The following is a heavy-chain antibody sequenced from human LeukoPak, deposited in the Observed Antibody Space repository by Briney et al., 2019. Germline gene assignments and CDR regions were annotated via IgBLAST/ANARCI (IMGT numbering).Heavy chain of an antibody. J-gene: IGHJ4*02. CDR3: ARDYSSGWYGEYYFDY. D-gene: IGHD6-19*01. V-gene: IGHV3-7*01. CDR1: GFTFSSYW. CDR2: IKQDGSEK. Sequence: GGSLRLSCAASGFTFSSYWMSWVRQAPGKGLEWVANIKQDGSEKYYVDSVKGRFTISRDNAKNSLYLQMNSLRAEDTAVYYCARDYSSGWYGEYYFDYWGQGTLVTVSS.